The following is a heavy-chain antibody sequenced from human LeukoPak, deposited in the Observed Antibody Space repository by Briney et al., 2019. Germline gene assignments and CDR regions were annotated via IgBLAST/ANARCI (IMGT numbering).Heavy chain of an antibody. CDR2: INHSGST. Sequence: PSETLSLTCAVYGGSFSGYYWSWIRQPPRKGLEWIGEINHSGSTNYNPSLKSRVTISVDTSKNQFSLKLSSVTAADTAVYYCASRYCGGDCYSDYWGQGTLVTVSS. CDR3: ASRYCGGDCYSDY. V-gene: IGHV4-34*01. CDR1: GGSFSGYY. D-gene: IGHD2-21*01. J-gene: IGHJ4*02.